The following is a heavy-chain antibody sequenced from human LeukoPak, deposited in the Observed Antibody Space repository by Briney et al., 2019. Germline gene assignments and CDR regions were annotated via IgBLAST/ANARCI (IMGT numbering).Heavy chain of an antibody. J-gene: IGHJ4*02. D-gene: IGHD3-22*01. Sequence: GGSLRLSCAASGFTFSSYSMNWVRQAPGKGLEWVSSISSSSSYIYYADSVKGRFTISRDNAKNSLYLQMNSLRAEDTAVYYCARDRAYGGDSSGYYGYWGQGTLVTVSS. CDR1: GFTFSSYS. V-gene: IGHV3-21*01. CDR2: ISSSSSYI. CDR3: ARDRAYGGDSSGYYGY.